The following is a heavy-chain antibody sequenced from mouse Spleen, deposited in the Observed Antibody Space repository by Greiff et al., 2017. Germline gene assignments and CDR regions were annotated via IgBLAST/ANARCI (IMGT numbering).Heavy chain of an antibody. Sequence: EVHLVESGGGLVKPGGSLKLSCAASGFTFSSYAMSWVRQSPEKRLEWVAEISSGGSYTYYPDTVTGRFTISRDNAKNTLYLEMSSLRSEDTAMYYCARGGYDGYLYYYAMDYWGQGTSVTVSS. CDR1: GFTFSSYA. CDR3: ARGGYDGYLYYYAMDY. D-gene: IGHD2-3*01. CDR2: ISSGGSYT. V-gene: IGHV5-9-4*01. J-gene: IGHJ4*01.